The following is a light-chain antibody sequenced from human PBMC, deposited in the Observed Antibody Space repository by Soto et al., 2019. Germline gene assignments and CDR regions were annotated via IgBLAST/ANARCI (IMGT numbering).Light chain of an antibody. J-gene: IGKJ4*01. Sequence: EIVLTQSPATLSLSPGERATLSCRASQSFSSYFAWYQQKPCQAPTLLIYDASTRSTGIPARFSGLGSGTDFTLTISGLEPEDFAVYYCQQRSDWPRLTFGGGTKVDIK. CDR1: QSFSSY. CDR2: DAS. V-gene: IGKV3-11*01. CDR3: QQRSDWPRLT.